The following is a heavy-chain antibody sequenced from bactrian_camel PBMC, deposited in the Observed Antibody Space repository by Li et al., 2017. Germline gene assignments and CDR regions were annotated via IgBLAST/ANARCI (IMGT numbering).Heavy chain of an antibody. J-gene: IGHJ4*01. CDR2: IRDRDGNN. CDR1: GFTVEGHC. V-gene: IGHV3S63*01. Sequence: HVQLVESGGDSVQAGGSLRVFCATSGFTVEGHCVAWFRQAPGKEREGVAIRDRDGNNRYADSVKPRFTISQDNAKTTVYLQMNGLKPEDTAMYYCGLDTRSLACGDSWSLSRRFDVSGQGTQVTVS. D-gene: IGHD6*01.